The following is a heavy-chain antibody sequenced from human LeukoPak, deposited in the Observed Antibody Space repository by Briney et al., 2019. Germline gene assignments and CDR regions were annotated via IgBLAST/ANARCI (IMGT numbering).Heavy chain of an antibody. V-gene: IGHV4-4*02. J-gene: IGHJ5*02. CDR1: GGSISSSNW. D-gene: IGHD6-25*01. Sequence: SETLSLTCAVSGGSISSSNWWSWVRQPPGKGLEWIGYIYHSGSTYYNPSLKSRVTISVDRSKNQFSLRLSSVTAADTAVYYCARQIAAANWFDPWGQGTLVTVSS. CDR2: IYHSGST. CDR3: ARQIAAANWFDP.